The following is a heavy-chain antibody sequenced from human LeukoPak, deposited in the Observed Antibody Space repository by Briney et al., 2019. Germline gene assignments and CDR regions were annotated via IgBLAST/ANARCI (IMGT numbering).Heavy chain of an antibody. D-gene: IGHD2-15*01. Sequence: ASVTVSCKSSGYTFTNYGITWVRQAPGYGIEWMGWSSAYNGNTNYAQKFQGRVTMTTDTSTSTAYMEVRSLRSDDTAMYYCARVCHWDIDNTRGDPVDYWGQGTLVTVSS. CDR3: ARVCHWDIDNTRGDPVDY. CDR1: GYTFTNYG. J-gene: IGHJ4*02. CDR2: SSAYNGNT. V-gene: IGHV1-18*01.